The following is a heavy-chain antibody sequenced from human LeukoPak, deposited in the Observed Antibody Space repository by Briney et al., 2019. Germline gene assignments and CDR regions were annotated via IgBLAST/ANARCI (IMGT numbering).Heavy chain of an antibody. Sequence: GASVKVSCKASGYTFTDYYMHWVRQAPGQGPEWMGWINSNSGATNYAQKFQGRVTMTRDTSISTVYMELSSLRSDDMAVYYCARYYYDSSGKQRAFDIWGQGTMVTVSS. CDR1: GYTFTDYY. D-gene: IGHD3-22*01. CDR2: INSNSGAT. CDR3: ARYYYDSSGKQRAFDI. V-gene: IGHV1-2*02. J-gene: IGHJ3*02.